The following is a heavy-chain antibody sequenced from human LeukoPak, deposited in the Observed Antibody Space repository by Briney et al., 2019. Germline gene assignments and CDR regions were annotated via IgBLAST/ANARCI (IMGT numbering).Heavy chain of an antibody. CDR2: VNTDESRT. CDR1: GFTFSSYW. V-gene: IGHV3-74*01. CDR3: ARGASGSYYVDY. J-gene: IGHJ4*02. Sequence: GGSLRLSCAASGFTFSSYWMHWVRQAPGKGLVWVSRVNTDESRTNYADSVKGRFTISRDNAKNTVYLQMNSLRAVDTAVYYCARGASGSYYVDYWGQGTLVTVSS. D-gene: IGHD1-26*01.